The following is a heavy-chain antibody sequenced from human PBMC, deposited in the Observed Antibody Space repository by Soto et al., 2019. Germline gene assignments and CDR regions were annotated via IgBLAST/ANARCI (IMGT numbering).Heavy chain of an antibody. CDR3: ARGNGGSGWYYTWFDP. Sequence: SETLSLTCTVSGGSISRSSSYWGWIRQPPGKGLEWIGNIFYSGSSYYNPSLKSRVIISVDTSKNQFSLKLSSVTAADTAVYYCARGNGGSGWYYTWFDPSGQETLVTVSS. J-gene: IGHJ5*02. CDR2: IFYSGSS. CDR1: GGSISRSSSY. D-gene: IGHD6-19*01. V-gene: IGHV4-39*01.